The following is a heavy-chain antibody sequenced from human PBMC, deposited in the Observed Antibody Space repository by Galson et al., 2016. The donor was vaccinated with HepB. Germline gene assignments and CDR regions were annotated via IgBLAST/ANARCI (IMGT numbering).Heavy chain of an antibody. V-gene: IGHV3-53*01. CDR3: ARAWGNYGMDV. D-gene: IGHD7-27*01. CDR2: IYSSGST. Sequence: SLRLSCAASGFNVSTNYMSWVRQAPGKGLEWVSVIYSSGSTYYADSVKGQFTFSRDNSKNTLYLQMNSRRAEDTAVYYCARAWGNYGMDVWGQATTVTVSS. CDR1: GFNVSTNY. J-gene: IGHJ6*02.